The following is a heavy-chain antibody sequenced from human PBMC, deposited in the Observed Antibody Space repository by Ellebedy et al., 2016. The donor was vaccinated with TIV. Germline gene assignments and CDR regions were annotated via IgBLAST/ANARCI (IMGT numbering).Heavy chain of an antibody. D-gene: IGHD3-10*01. CDR1: GFTFSDYY. Sequence: GGSLRLSCAASGFTFSDYYMTWIRQAPGKGLEWVSYISSSSDYTNYADSVKGRFTISRDNAKNSLYLQMNSLRADDTAVYYCARSMIRGAKGTNWFDPWGQGALVTVSS. CDR2: ISSSSDYT. V-gene: IGHV3-11*06. J-gene: IGHJ5*02. CDR3: ARSMIRGAKGTNWFDP.